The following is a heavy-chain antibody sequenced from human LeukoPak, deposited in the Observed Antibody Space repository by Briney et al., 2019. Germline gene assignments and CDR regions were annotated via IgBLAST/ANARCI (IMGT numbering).Heavy chain of an antibody. V-gene: IGHV4-30-4*08. D-gene: IGHD4-11*01. Sequence: SQTLSLTCTVSGGSISSGDYYWSWIRQPPGKGLEWIGYIYYSGSTYYNPSLKSRVTISVDTSKNQSSLKLSSVTAADTAVYYCAREVYSNYRWFDPWGQGTLVTVSS. CDR3: AREVYSNYRWFDP. J-gene: IGHJ5*02. CDR1: GGSISSGDYY. CDR2: IYYSGST.